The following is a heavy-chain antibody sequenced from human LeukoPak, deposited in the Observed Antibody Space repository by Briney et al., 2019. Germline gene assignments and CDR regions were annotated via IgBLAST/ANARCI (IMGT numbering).Heavy chain of an antibody. D-gene: IGHD6-19*01. J-gene: IGHJ6*04. Sequence: GGSLRLSCAASGFTFSSYDMHWVRQATGKGLEWASAIGTAGDPYYPGSVKGRFTISRENAKNSLYLQMNSLRAGGTAVYYCARGAPQWREDGMDVWGKGTTVTVSS. CDR3: ARGAPQWREDGMDV. V-gene: IGHV3-13*05. CDR1: GFTFSSYD. CDR2: IGTAGDP.